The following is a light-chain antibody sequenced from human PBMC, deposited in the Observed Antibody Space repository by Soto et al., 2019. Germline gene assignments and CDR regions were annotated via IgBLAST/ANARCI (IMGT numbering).Light chain of an antibody. Sequence: IPMSKSLASVSASEGDRGTISCRASQSIGNALGWYQQKPGKPPKVLIYGASNLQSGVPSRFSGSGSGTDFTLAISSLQPEDSATYYCLQDINYPWTFGQGTKVDIK. J-gene: IGKJ1*01. CDR1: QSIGNA. V-gene: IGKV1-6*01. CDR3: LQDINYPWT. CDR2: GAS.